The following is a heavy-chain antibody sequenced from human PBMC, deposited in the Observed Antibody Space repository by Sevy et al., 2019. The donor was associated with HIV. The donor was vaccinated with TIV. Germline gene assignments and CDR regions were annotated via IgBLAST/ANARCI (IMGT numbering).Heavy chain of an antibody. Sequence: GGSLRLSCEGSGYTFSNYWMHWVRQAPGKALEWVSRVNSDGSTAYADSVKGRFTISRDNAENTMSLQMNSLRAEDTALYYCVAANSWEDYWGQGTLVTVSS. J-gene: IGHJ4*02. CDR3: VAANSWEDY. D-gene: IGHD6-13*01. CDR2: VNSDGST. V-gene: IGHV3-74*01. CDR1: GYTFSNYW.